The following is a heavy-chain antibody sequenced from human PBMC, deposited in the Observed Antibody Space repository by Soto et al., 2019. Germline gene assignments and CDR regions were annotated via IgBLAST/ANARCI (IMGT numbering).Heavy chain of an antibody. D-gene: IGHD6-6*01. Sequence: SETLSLTCAVYGGSFSCYYWSWIRQPPGKGLEWIGEINHSGSTNYNPSLKSRVTISVDTSKNQFSLKLSSVTAADTAVYYCARGGRTIAARLDYWGQGTLVTVSS. J-gene: IGHJ4*02. CDR1: GGSFSCYY. CDR2: INHSGST. CDR3: ARGGRTIAARLDY. V-gene: IGHV4-34*01.